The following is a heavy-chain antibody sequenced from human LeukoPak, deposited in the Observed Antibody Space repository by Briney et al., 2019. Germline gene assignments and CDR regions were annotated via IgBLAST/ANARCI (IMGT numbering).Heavy chain of an antibody. D-gene: IGHD3-10*01. J-gene: IGHJ4*02. V-gene: IGHV3-15*01. Sequence: SPGGSLRLSCAASGFTFSNAWMSWVRQAPGKGLEWVGRIKSKTDGGTTDYAAPVKGTFIISRDDSKNTLYLQMNSLKTEDTAVYYRARDGSGRVPEMSAPDYWGQGTLVTVSS. CDR1: GFTFSNAW. CDR2: IKSKTDGGTT. CDR3: ARDGSGRVPEMSAPDY.